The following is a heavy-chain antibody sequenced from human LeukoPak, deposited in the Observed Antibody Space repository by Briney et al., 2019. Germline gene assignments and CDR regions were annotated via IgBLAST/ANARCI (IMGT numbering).Heavy chain of an antibody. CDR1: GYTFTGYY. Sequence: GASVKVSCKASGYTFTGYYMHRVRQAPGQGLEWMGWINPNSGGTNYAQKFQGRVTMTRDTSISTAYMELSRLRSDDTAVYYCARVRGYSYGYLLSTFDYWGQGTLVTVSS. CDR2: INPNSGGT. CDR3: ARVRGYSYGYLLSTFDY. J-gene: IGHJ4*02. D-gene: IGHD5-18*01. V-gene: IGHV1-2*02.